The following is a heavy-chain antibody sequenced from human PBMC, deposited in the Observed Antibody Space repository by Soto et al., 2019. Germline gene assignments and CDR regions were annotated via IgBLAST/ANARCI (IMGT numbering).Heavy chain of an antibody. D-gene: IGHD6-13*01. J-gene: IGHJ6*02. CDR3: ARAGRQQLPPYYYYYYGMDV. CDR2: INHSGST. V-gene: IGHV4-34*01. CDR1: GGSFSGYY. Sequence: QVQLQQWGAGLLKPSETLSLTCAVYGGSFSGYYWSWIRQPPGKGLEWIGEINHSGSTNYNPSLKSRVTISVDTSKNQFSLKLSSVTAADTAVYYCARAGRQQLPPYYYYYYGMDVWGQGTTVTVSS.